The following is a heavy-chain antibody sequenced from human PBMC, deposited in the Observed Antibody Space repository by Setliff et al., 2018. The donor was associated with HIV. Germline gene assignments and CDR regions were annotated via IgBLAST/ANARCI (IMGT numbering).Heavy chain of an antibody. V-gene: IGHV3-48*03. J-gene: IGHJ5*02. CDR3: AKPSSSWDGGFLDP. CDR1: GFTLSSYE. D-gene: IGHD6-13*01. CDR2: ISSSGSTI. Sequence: PGGSLRLSCAASGFTLSSYEMNWVRQAPGKGLEWVSYISSSGSTIYYADSVKGRFTISRDNAKNSLYLQMNSLRAEDTAVYYCAKPSSSWDGGFLDPWGLGTLVTVSS.